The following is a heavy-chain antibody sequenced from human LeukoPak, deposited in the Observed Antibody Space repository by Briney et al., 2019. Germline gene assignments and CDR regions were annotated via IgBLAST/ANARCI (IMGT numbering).Heavy chain of an antibody. J-gene: IGHJ3*02. CDR2: IYDSGST. D-gene: IGHD3-22*01. Sequence: SETLSLTCTVSGYSITSGYYWGWIRQPPGKGLEWIGSIYDSGSTYYNPSLKSRVTISVDTSKNQFSLKPSSVTAADTAVYYCAKSSPGTYYYDSSRRDAFDIWGQGTMVTVSS. V-gene: IGHV4-38-2*02. CDR3: AKSSPGTYYYDSSRRDAFDI. CDR1: GYSITSGYY.